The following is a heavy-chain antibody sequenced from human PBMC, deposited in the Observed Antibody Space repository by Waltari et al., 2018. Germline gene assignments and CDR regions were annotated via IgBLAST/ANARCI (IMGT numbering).Heavy chain of an antibody. CDR1: GFTVSNNY. J-gene: IGHJ5*02. V-gene: IGHV3-66*01. CDR2: IYSGGNT. D-gene: IGHD3-10*01. CDR3: ARDSHHPSQQLGFDP. Sequence: EVHLVESGGGLVQPGGSLRLSCAASGFTVSNNYMNWVRQAPGKGPECVSGIYSGGNTYYADSVRGRFTISRDNSKNTLYLQMNSLRAEDTAVYYCARDSHHPSQQLGFDPWGQGTLVTVSS.